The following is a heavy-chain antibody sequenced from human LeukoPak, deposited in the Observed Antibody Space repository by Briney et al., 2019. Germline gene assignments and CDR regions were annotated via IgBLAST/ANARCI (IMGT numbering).Heavy chain of an antibody. V-gene: IGHV4-31*03. D-gene: IGHD5-24*01. Sequence: SETLSLTCTVSGGSISSGGYYWSWIRQHPGKGLEWIGYIYYSGSTYYNPSLKSRVTISVDTSKNQFSLKLSSVTAADTAVYYCARGNRRDGYNFGYWGQGTLVTVSS. CDR2: IYYSGST. CDR1: GGSISSGGYY. CDR3: ARGNRRDGYNFGY. J-gene: IGHJ4*02.